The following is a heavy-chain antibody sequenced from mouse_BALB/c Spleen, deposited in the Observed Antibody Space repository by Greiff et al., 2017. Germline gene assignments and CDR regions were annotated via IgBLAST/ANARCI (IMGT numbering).Heavy chain of an antibody. D-gene: IGHD1-1*01. CDR1: GYSITSDYA. J-gene: IGHJ2*01. V-gene: IGHV3-2*02. CDR2: ISYSGST. CDR3: ARGYYYGSSYNDY. Sequence: EVQLQQSGPGLVKPSQSLSLTCTVTGYSITSDYAWNWIRQFPGNKLEWMGYISYSGSTSYNPSLKSRISITRDTSKNQFFLQLNSVTTEDTATYYCARGYYYGSSYNDYWGQGTTLTVSS.